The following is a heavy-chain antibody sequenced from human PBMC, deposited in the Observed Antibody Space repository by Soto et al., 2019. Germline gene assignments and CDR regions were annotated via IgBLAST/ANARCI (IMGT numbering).Heavy chain of an antibody. CDR3: ARDRPQGGGDYAWFDP. CDR1: GGTFSSYA. V-gene: IGHV1-69*01. CDR2: IIPIFGTA. D-gene: IGHD2-21*02. J-gene: IGHJ5*02. Sequence: QVQLVQSGAEVKKPGSSVKVSCKASGGTFSSYAISWVRQAPGQGLEWMGGIIPIFGTANYAQKFQGRVTITADESTSTAYMGLSSLRSEDTAVYYCARDRPQGGGDYAWFDPWGQGTLVTVSS.